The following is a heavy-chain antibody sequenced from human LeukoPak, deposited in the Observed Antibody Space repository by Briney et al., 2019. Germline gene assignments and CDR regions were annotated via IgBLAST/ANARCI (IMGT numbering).Heavy chain of an antibody. CDR1: GFTFSSYG. D-gene: IGHD1-26*01. Sequence: GGSLRLSCAASGFTFSSYGMHWVRQAPGKGLEWVAFIRYDGSNKYYADSVKGRFTISRDNSKNTLYLQMNSLRAEDTAVYYCARTGGSQYDAFDIWGQGTTVTVSS. CDR2: IRYDGSNK. J-gene: IGHJ3*02. CDR3: ARTGGSQYDAFDI. V-gene: IGHV3-30*02.